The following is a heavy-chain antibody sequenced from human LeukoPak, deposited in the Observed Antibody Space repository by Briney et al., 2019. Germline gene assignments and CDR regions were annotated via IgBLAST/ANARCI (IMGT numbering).Heavy chain of an antibody. CDR2: MNPNSGNT. CDR1: GYAFTSYD. D-gene: IGHD6-19*01. J-gene: IGHJ6*03. V-gene: IGHV1-8*03. CDR3: ARVREGSSGATFVYYYYYMDV. Sequence: ASVKVSCRASGYAFTSYDINWVRQATGQGLEWMGWMNPNSGNTGYAQKFQGRVTITRNTSISTAYMELRSLRSDDTAVYYCARVREGSSGATFVYYYYYMDVWGKGTTVTVSS.